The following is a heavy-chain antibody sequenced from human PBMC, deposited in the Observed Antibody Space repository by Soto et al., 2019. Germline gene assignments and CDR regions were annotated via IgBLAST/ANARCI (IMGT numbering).Heavy chain of an antibody. CDR1: GDSISSGGYS. Sequence: PSETLSLTCVVSGDSISSGGYSWTWIRQPPGKGLEWIGHIYQSGSTLYNPSLESRVTISVDRSKNQFSLKLSSVTAADTAVYYCARVPGPWGQGSLVTVSS. V-gene: IGHV4-30-2*01. J-gene: IGHJ5*02. CDR2: IYQSGST. CDR3: ARVPGP.